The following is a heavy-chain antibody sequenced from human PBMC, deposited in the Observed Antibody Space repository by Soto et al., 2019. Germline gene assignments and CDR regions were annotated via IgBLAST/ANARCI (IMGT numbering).Heavy chain of an antibody. CDR3: AREVGGYCSSTSCAPVFYYYYGMDV. Sequence: SETLSLTCAVSGYSISSSNWWGWIRQPPGKGLEWIGYIYHSGSTYYNPSLKSRVTISVDRSKNQFSLKLSSVTAADTAVYYCAREVGGYCSSTSCAPVFYYYYGMDVWGQGTTVTVS. V-gene: IGHV4-28*03. D-gene: IGHD2-2*01. CDR2: IYHSGST. J-gene: IGHJ6*02. CDR1: GYSISSSNW.